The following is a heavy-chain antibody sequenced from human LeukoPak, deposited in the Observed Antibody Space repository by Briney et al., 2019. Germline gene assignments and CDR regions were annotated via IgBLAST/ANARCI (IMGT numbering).Heavy chain of an antibody. Sequence: GGSLRLSCAASGFTFSNYAMSRVRQAPGKGLEWVSAISGSGGSTYYADFVKGRFTISRDNSKNTLSLQMNSLRAEDTAVYYCARGGDFWSGYSRGYYMDVWGKGTTVTVSS. CDR3: ARGGDFWSGYSRGYYMDV. D-gene: IGHD3-3*01. J-gene: IGHJ6*03. CDR1: GFTFSNYA. V-gene: IGHV3-23*01. CDR2: ISGSGGST.